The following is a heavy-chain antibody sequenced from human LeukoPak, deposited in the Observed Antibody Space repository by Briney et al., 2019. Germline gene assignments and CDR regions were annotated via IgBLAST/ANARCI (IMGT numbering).Heavy chain of an antibody. D-gene: IGHD1-26*01. CDR2: IWYDGSNK. Sequence: PGRSLRLSCAASGFTFSSYGMHWVRQAPGKGLEWVAVIWYDGSNKYYADSVKGRFTISRDNSKNTLYLRMNSLRAEDTAVYYCARDSPIVGATTLDYWGQGTLVTVSS. V-gene: IGHV3-33*01. J-gene: IGHJ4*02. CDR1: GFTFSSYG. CDR3: ARDSPIVGATTLDY.